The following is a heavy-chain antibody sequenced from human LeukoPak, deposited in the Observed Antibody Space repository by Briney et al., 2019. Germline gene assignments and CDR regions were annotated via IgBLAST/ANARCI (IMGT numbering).Heavy chain of an antibody. CDR3: AKDISYRPPPGIAVAGPFDY. CDR2: ISWNSGSI. CDR1: GFTFDDYT. V-gene: IGHV3-9*01. D-gene: IGHD6-19*01. J-gene: IGHJ4*02. Sequence: PGGSLRLSCAASGFTFDDYTMHWVRQAPGKGLEWVSGISWNSGSIGYADSVKGRFTISRDNAKNSLYLQMNSLRAEDTALYYCAKDISYRPPPGIAVAGPFDYWGQGTLVTVSS.